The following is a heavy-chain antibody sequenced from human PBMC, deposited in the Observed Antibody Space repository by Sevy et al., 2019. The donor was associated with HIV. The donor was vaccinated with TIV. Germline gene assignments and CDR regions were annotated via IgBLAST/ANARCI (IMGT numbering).Heavy chain of an antibody. CDR2: INSDGSST. CDR1: GFTFSSYW. Sequence: GGSLRLSCAASGFTFSSYWMHWVRQAPGKGLVWVSRINSDGSSTSYADSVKGRFTISRANARNTLYLQMNRLRAEDTAVYYCARDLIVGATDWFDPWGQGTLVTVSS. V-gene: IGHV3-74*01. J-gene: IGHJ5*02. CDR3: ARDLIVGATDWFDP. D-gene: IGHD1-26*01.